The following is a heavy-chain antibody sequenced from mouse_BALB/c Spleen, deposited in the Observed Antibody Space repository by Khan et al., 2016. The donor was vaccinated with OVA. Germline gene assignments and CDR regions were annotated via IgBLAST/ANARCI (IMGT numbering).Heavy chain of an antibody. CDR1: GFSLITYG. CDR2: IWSGGNT. CDR3: ARNSYRYGFTY. V-gene: IGHV2-4-1*01. Sequence: QVQLKQSGPGLVQPSQNLSITCTVSGFSLITYGVHWVRQSPGKGLEWLGVIWSGGNTDYNEAFISRLSISKDNSKSQVFFKMNSIQSDDTAIYYCARNSYRYGFTYWGRGTLVTVSS. J-gene: IGHJ3*01. D-gene: IGHD2-12*01.